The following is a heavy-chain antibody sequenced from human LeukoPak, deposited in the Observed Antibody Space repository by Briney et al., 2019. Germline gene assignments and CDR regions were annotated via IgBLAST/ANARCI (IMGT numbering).Heavy chain of an antibody. J-gene: IGHJ1*01. Sequence: ASVRVSCTASGYTFTSYGISWVRQAPGPGLEWMGWISAYNGNTNYAQKLQGRVTMTTDTSTSTAYMELRSLRSDDTAVYYCARWRPAEYFQHWGQGTLVTVSS. CDR3: ARWRPAEYFQH. D-gene: IGHD6-25*01. CDR2: ISAYNGNT. CDR1: GYTFTSYG. V-gene: IGHV1-18*01.